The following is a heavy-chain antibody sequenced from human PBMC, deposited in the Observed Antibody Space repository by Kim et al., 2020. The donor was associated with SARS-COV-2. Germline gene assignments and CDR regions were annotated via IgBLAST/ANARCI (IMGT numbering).Heavy chain of an antibody. Sequence: ASVKVSCKASGYTFTSYDINWVRQATGQGLEWMGWMNHNSGNTGYAQKFQGRVTMTRNTSISTAYMELSSLRSEDTAVYYCARGHLKSIVVVIAPRPFYYYTLVWG. CDR2: MNHNSGNT. D-gene: IGHD2-21*01. CDR3: ARGHLKSIVVVIAPRPFYYYTLV. V-gene: IGHV1-8*01. J-gene: IGHJ6*03. CDR1: GYTFTSYD.